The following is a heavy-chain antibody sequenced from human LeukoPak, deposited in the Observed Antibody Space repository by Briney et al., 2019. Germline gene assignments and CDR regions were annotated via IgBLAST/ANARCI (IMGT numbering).Heavy chain of an antibody. V-gene: IGHV5-51*01. CDR1: GYIFTSNW. J-gene: IGHJ4*02. Sequence: GESLKISCKGSGYIFTSNWIGWVRQMPGKGLEWMGIIYPGDSDTTYSPSFQGQVTISADKSVSTAYLQWSSLKASDTAMYYCARLAAASLGFDYWGQGTLVTVSS. CDR2: IYPGDSDT. D-gene: IGHD6-13*01. CDR3: ARLAAASLGFDY.